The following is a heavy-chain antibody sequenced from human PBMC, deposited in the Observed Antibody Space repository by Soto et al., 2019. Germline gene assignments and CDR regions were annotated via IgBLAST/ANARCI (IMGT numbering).Heavy chain of an antibody. CDR1: GGSISSSSYY. CDR3: ARHLAYCGGDCYNWFDP. Sequence: QLQLQESGPGLVKPSETLSLTCTVSGGSISSSSYYWGWIRQPPGKGLEWIGSIYYSGRTYYNPSLKSRVTISVDTSKHQFSLKLSSVTAADTAVYYCARHLAYCGGDCYNWFDPWGQGTLVTVSS. J-gene: IGHJ5*02. CDR2: IYYSGRT. D-gene: IGHD2-21*02. V-gene: IGHV4-39*01.